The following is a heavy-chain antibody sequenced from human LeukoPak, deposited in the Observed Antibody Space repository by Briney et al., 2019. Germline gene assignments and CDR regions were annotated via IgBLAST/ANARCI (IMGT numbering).Heavy chain of an antibody. CDR3: AKGGSYPIDY. D-gene: IGHD1-26*01. J-gene: IGHJ4*02. Sequence: GGSLRLSCAASGFTFSSYWMHWVRQAPGKGLVWVSRINGDGSSTSYADSVEGRFTISRDNAKNTLYLQMNSLRAEDTAVYYCAKGGSYPIDYWGQGALVTVSS. V-gene: IGHV3-74*01. CDR1: GFTFSSYW. CDR2: INGDGSST.